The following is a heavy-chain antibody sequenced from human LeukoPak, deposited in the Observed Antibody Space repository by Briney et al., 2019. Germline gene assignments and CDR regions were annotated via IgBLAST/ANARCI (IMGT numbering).Heavy chain of an antibody. CDR1: GGTFSSYA. Sequence: SVKVSCKASGGTFSSYAISWVRQAPGQGLEWMGRIIPIFGTANYAQKFQGRVTITTDESTSTAYMELSSLRSEDTAVYYCARELYDFWSGYSFDYWGHGTLVTVSS. J-gene: IGHJ4*01. CDR2: IIPIFGTA. CDR3: ARELYDFWSGYSFDY. D-gene: IGHD3-3*01. V-gene: IGHV1-69*05.